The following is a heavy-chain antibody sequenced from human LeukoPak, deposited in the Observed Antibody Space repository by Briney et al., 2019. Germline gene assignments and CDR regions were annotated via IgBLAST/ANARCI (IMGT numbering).Heavy chain of an antibody. CDR1: GGSVSSYY. D-gene: IGHD3-10*01. V-gene: IGHV4-59*08. CDR2: IYYSGNT. J-gene: IGHJ3*02. Sequence: SETLSLTCSVSGGSVSSYYWSWIRQPPGKGLEWVGNIYYSGNTNFNPSLVSRVIIPVDTSKNQFSLRLSSVTAADTAVYYCARHGGITMVRGVLSAFDIWGQGTMVTVSS. CDR3: ARHGGITMVRGVLSAFDI.